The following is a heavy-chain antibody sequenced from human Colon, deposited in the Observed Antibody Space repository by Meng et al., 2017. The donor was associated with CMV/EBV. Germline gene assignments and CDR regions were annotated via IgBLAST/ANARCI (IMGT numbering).Heavy chain of an antibody. CDR1: GLALTTTGAG. CDR3: ARHSLTILTD. D-gene: IGHD2-8*02. CDR2: IHWDDDK. V-gene: IGHV2-5*02. Sequence: TVQELGLAMRKPTQTLTLTCTVSGLALTTTGAGVAWVRQPPGKAPELLALIHWDDDKRYSPSLKNRLNITRDTSKNQVVLSMTDLDPADTGTFYCARHSLTILTDWGQGALVTVSS. J-gene: IGHJ4*02.